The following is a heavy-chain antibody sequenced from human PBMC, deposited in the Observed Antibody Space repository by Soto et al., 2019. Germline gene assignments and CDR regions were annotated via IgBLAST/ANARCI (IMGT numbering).Heavy chain of an antibody. V-gene: IGHV3-9*01. J-gene: IGHJ4*02. CDR1: GFTFDDYA. D-gene: IGHD6-6*01. CDR2: ISWNSGSI. CDR3: AKDSGGGSSSFFDY. Sequence: VQLVESGGGLVQPGRSLRLSCAASGFTFDDYAMHWVRQAPGKGLEWVSGISWNSGSIGYADSVKGRFTISRDNAKNYLYLQMNSLRAEDTALYYCAKDSGGGSSSFFDYWGQGTLVTVSS.